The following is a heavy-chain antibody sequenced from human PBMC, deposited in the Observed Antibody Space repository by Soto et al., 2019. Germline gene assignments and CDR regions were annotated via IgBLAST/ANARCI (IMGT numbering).Heavy chain of an antibody. V-gene: IGHV3-7*01. CDR1: GFTFSNYW. CDR3: ARDLAARALTSYFAE. CDR2: IEQVGSDK. D-gene: IGHD6-13*01. Sequence: LRLSCAASGFTFSNYWMTWVRQASGKGLEWVASIEQVGSDKYYLDSVKGRFTISRDNSKNSLYLQMNSLRAEDTAVYYCARDLAARALTSYFAEWGKGNLVTV. J-gene: IGHJ4*02.